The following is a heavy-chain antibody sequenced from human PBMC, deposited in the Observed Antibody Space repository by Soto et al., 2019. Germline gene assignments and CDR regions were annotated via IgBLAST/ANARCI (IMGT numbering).Heavy chain of an antibody. D-gene: IGHD2-15*01. J-gene: IGHJ4*02. Sequence: ASVKVSCKASGYSFSSFGISWVRQAPGQGLEWVGWVSVPSGETSSAQNFQGRVTVTTDTSTSTAYMEVGSLRSDDTAVYYCARTCRSGGSCHLEYWGEGTLVTVSS. CDR1: GYSFSSFG. CDR3: ARTCRSGGSCHLEY. V-gene: IGHV1-18*01. CDR2: VSVPSGET.